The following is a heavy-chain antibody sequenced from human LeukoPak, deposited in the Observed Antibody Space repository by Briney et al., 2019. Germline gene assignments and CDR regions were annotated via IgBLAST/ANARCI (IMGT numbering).Heavy chain of an antibody. CDR1: GFTFDDYA. D-gene: IGHD1-7*01. CDR3: AKDGTFDY. Sequence: AGGSLRLSCAASGFTFDDYAMHWVRQAPGKGLEWVSGISGSGGSTYYADSVKGRFTISRDNSKNTLYLQMNSLRAEDTAVYYCAKDGTFDYWGQGTLVTVSP. V-gene: IGHV3-23*01. CDR2: ISGSGGST. J-gene: IGHJ4*02.